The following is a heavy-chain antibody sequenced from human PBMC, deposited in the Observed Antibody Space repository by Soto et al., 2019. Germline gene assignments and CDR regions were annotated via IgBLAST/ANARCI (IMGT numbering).Heavy chain of an antibody. D-gene: IGHD6-13*01. Sequence: QVQLVESGGGVVQPGRSLRLSCAASGFTFSSYGMHWVRQAPGKGLEWVAVISYDGSNKYYAESVKGRFTISRDNSKNTLYLQMNSLRAEDTAVYYCAKDQEQQLGHFDPWGQGTLVTVSS. J-gene: IGHJ5*02. V-gene: IGHV3-30*18. CDR2: ISYDGSNK. CDR3: AKDQEQQLGHFDP. CDR1: GFTFSSYG.